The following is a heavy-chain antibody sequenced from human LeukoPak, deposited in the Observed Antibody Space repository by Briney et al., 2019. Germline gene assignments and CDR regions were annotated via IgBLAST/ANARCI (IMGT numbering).Heavy chain of an antibody. Sequence: GGSLRLSCAASGFTFSGSSMHWVRQAPGKGLEWAARIRSKANSYATVYAESVKGRFTISRDDSKNTAYLQMNSLKTEDTAVYYCSTRITGTTGTDYWGQGTLVTVSS. CDR2: IRSKANSYAT. J-gene: IGHJ4*02. CDR1: GFTFSGSS. V-gene: IGHV3-73*01. D-gene: IGHD1/OR15-1a*01. CDR3: STRITGTTGTDY.